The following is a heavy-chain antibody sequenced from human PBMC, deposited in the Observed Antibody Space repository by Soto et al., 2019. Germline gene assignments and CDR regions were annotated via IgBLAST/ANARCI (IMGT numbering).Heavy chain of an antibody. CDR1: GGSISSYY. CDR2: IYYSGST. CDR3: ARVYYDSSGYYYASASGAFDI. J-gene: IGHJ3*02. D-gene: IGHD3-22*01. Sequence: SETLSLTCTVSGGSISSYYWSWIRQPPGKGLEWIGYIYYSGSTNYNPSLKSRVTISVDTSKNQFSLKLSSVTAADTAVYYCARVYYDSSGYYYASASGAFDIWGQGTMVTV. V-gene: IGHV4-59*01.